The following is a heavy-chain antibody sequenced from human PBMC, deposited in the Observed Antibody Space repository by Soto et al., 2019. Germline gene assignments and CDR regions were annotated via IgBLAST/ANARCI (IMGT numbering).Heavy chain of an antibody. V-gene: IGHV3-13*04. D-gene: IGHD3-10*01. J-gene: IGHJ2*01. CDR2: IGTTGDT. CDR3: ARDATYGSGRGPDWFFDL. Sequence: EVQLVESGGGLVQPGGSLRLSCTASGFTFSRYDMHWVRQSTGKGLEWVSAIGTTGDTYYPGSVKGRFTISREDAKNSXXLQINGRRAGDTAVYYCARDATYGSGRGPDWFFDLWGRGTLVTVSS. CDR1: GFTFSRYD.